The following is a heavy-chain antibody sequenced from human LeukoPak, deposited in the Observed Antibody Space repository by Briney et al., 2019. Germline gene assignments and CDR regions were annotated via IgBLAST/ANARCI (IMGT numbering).Heavy chain of an antibody. J-gene: IGHJ5*02. CDR2: IKQDGSEK. CDR3: ARDGPWLYPYNWFDP. V-gene: IGHV3-7*01. CDR1: GFTFSSYW. Sequence: GGSLRLSCAASGFTFSSYWMSWVRQAPGKGLEWVANIKQDGSEKYYVDSVKGRFTISRDNAKNSLYLQMNSLRAEDTAVYYCARDGPWLYPYNWFDPWGQGTLVTVSS. D-gene: IGHD3-16*02.